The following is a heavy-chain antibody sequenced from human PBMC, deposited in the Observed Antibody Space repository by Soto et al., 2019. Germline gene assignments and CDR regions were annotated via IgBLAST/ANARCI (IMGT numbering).Heavy chain of an antibody. CDR2: ISSSSSYI. D-gene: IGHD6-13*01. V-gene: IGHV3-21*01. J-gene: IGHJ5*02. CDR3: ARDGIAAAGTKFDP. CDR1: GFTFSSYS. Sequence: GGSLRLSCAASGFTFSSYSMNWVRQAPGKGLEWVSSISSSSSYIYYADSVKGRFTISRDNAKNSLYLQMNSLRAEDTAVYYCARDGIAAAGTKFDPWGQGTLVTVSS.